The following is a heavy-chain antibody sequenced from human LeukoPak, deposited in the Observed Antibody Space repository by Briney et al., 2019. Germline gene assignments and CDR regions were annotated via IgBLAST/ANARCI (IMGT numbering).Heavy chain of an antibody. CDR2: ISGSGGGT. CDR3: ARERGGEDAFDI. D-gene: IGHD7-27*01. J-gene: IGHJ3*02. Sequence: PGGSLRLSCAASGFTFSSYAMSWVRQAPEKGLEWVSTISGSGGGTYYADSVKGRFTISRDNAKNSLFLQMNSLRVEDTAIYYCARERGGEDAFDIWGQGTLVTVSS. CDR1: GFTFSSYA. V-gene: IGHV3-23*01.